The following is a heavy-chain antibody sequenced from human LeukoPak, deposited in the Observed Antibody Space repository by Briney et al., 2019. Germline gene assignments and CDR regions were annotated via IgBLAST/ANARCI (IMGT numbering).Heavy chain of an antibody. J-gene: IGHJ4*02. CDR3: ARDRRSSSTTYFDY. V-gene: IGHV1-69*04. Sequence: ASVKVSCKASGGTFSSYAISWVRQAPGQGLEWMGRIIPILGMANYAQKFQGRVTITADKSTSTAYMELSSLRSEDTAVYYCARDRRSSSTTYFDYWGQGTLVTVSS. CDR1: GGTFSSYA. D-gene: IGHD6-13*01. CDR2: IIPILGMA.